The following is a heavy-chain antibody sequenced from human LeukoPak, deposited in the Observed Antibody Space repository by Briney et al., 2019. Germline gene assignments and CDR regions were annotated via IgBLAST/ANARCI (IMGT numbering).Heavy chain of an antibody. CDR3: AREATMVRGLSWFDP. V-gene: IGHV4-59*12. CDR1: GGSISSYY. CDR2: IYYSGST. J-gene: IGHJ5*02. Sequence: PSQTLSLTCTVSGGSISSYYWSWIRQPPGKGLEWIGYIYYSGSTSYNPSLKSRVTISIDTSKNQFSLKLSSVTAADTAVYYCAREATMVRGLSWFDPWGQGTLVTVSS. D-gene: IGHD3-10*01.